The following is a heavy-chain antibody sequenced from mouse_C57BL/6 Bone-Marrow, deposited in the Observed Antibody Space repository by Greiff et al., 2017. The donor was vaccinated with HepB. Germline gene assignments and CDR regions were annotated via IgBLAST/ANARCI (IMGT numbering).Heavy chain of an antibody. Sequence: QVQLQQSGAELVKPGASVKISCKASGYTFTDYDINWVKQRPGQGLEWIGMIGPGSGSTYYNEKFKGKATLTADKSACTAYMQLSMLTSEESAVYFCARSAFSYYCCYYWGQGTTLTVSS. CDR3: ARSAFSYYCCYY. D-gene: IGHD2-12*01. V-gene: IGHV1-77*01. J-gene: IGHJ2*01. CDR2: IGPGSGST. CDR1: GYTFTDYD.